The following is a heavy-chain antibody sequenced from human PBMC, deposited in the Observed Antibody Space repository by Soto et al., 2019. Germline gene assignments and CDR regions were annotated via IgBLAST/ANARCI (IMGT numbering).Heavy chain of an antibody. V-gene: IGHV3-21*01. CDR2: ISSSSSYI. CDR3: ARDGGRGNWFDP. J-gene: IGHJ5*02. Sequence: EVQLVESGGGLVKPGGSLRLSCAASGFTFSSYSMNWVRQASGKGLEWVSSISSSSSYIYYADSVKGRFTISRDNAKNSLYLQMNSLRAEDTAVYYCARDGGRGNWFDPWGQGTLVTVSS. CDR1: GFTFSSYS. D-gene: IGHD2-15*01.